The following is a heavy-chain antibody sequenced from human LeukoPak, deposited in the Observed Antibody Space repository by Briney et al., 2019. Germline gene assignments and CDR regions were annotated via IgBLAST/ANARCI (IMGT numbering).Heavy chain of an antibody. J-gene: IGHJ4*02. D-gene: IGHD2-2*03. CDR1: GFTFSSYW. Sequence: PGGSLRLSCAASGFTFSSYWMSWVRQAPGKGLEWVAFIRYDGSNKYYADSVKGRFTISRDNSKNTLYLQMNSLRAEDTAVYYCAKDELGYCSSTSCPTTFDYWGQGTLVTVSS. V-gene: IGHV3-30*02. CDR3: AKDELGYCSSTSCPTTFDY. CDR2: IRYDGSNK.